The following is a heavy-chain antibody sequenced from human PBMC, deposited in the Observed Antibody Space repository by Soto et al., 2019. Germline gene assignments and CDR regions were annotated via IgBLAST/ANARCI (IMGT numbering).Heavy chain of an antibody. CDR2: IVPVFGKA. CDR1: GGTFSRSA. Sequence: QVQLVQSGAEVKKPGSSVKVSCKASGGTFSRSAINWVRQAPGQGLGGMGGIVPVFGKANYAQKFQGRVTITADESTSTGYMELRSLTSEDTAVYYCARDGTLYDSSAYYYVYWGQGTLVTVSS. V-gene: IGHV1-69*01. D-gene: IGHD3-22*01. J-gene: IGHJ4*02. CDR3: ARDGTLYDSSAYYYVY.